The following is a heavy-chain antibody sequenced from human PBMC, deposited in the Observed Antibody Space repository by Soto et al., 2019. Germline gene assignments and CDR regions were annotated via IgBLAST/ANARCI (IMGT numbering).Heavy chain of an antibody. CDR2: INAGRGKT. CDR1: GFSFTSYS. V-gene: IGHV1-3*01. D-gene: IGHD1-1*01. Sequence: QGPLVPSGAEVKKPGASVKVSCGTSGFSFTSYSFHWVRQAPAQGLQWMGCINAGRGKTKYSQQFQGRVTCTWDTSANTVYMELSRLTSEDTSVFYCARWIDNVYFDYWGQGTLVTVSA. J-gene: IGHJ4*02. CDR3: ARWIDNVYFDY.